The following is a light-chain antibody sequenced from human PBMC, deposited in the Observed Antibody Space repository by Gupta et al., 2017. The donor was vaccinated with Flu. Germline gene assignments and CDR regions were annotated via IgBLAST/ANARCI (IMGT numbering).Light chain of an antibody. Sequence: DIQTTQSHSTLSANVGDRVTITCRSSQSISSWLAWYQQKPGKAPNLLIYKASKVKSGIPSRFSGSGSGTEFTLTIRSLQPDDFANYYCQQYYSYPWTFGPGTXVEV. V-gene: IGKV1-5*03. J-gene: IGKJ1*01. CDR2: KAS. CDR1: QSISSW. CDR3: QQYYSYPWT.